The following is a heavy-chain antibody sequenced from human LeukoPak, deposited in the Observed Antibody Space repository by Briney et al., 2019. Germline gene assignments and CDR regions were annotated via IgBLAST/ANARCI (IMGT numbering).Heavy chain of an antibody. D-gene: IGHD2-2*01. CDR2: IIPKFGTA. J-gene: IGHJ5*02. CDR3: ARDRPGRYCTSTSCFIASPFDP. Sequence: GASVTVSCKASRGTFSGYAITWVRQAPGQGLEWLGGIIPKFGTAIYAQKFQGRLTITADESTSTAYLELSSLSSEDTAIYYCARDRPGRYCTSTSCFIASPFDPWGQGTLVTVSS. CDR1: RGTFSGYA. V-gene: IGHV1-69*13.